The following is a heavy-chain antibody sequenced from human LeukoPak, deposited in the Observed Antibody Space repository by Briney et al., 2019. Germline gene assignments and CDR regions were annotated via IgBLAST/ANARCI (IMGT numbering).Heavy chain of an antibody. CDR3: ARDLRAAAGPRAFDY. V-gene: IGHV3-11*04. J-gene: IGHJ4*02. D-gene: IGHD6-13*01. Sequence: GGSLRLSCAASGFTFSDYYMSWIRQAPGKGLGWVSYISSSGSTIYYADSVKGRFTISRDNAKNSLYLQMNSLRAEDTAVYYCARDLRAAAGPRAFDYWGQGTLVTVSS. CDR1: GFTFSDYY. CDR2: ISSSGSTI.